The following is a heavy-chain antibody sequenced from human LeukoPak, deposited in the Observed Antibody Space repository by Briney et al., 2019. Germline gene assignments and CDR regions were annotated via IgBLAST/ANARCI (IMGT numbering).Heavy chain of an antibody. CDR1: GFTFSSYW. CDR3: ARDLAGAAGY. D-gene: IGHD3-16*01. CDR2: INNDGSRT. V-gene: IGHV3-74*01. J-gene: IGHJ4*02. Sequence: GESLRLSCAASGFTFSSYWMYWVRHAPGKGLVWVSRINNDGSRTTYADSVKGRFTISRDNAKNTLYLQMNSVRAEDTAVYYCARDLAGAAGYWGQGTLVTVSS.